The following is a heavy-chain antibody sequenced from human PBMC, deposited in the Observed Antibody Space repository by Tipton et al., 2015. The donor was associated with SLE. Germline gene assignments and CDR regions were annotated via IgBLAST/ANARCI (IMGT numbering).Heavy chain of an antibody. Sequence: TLSLTCAVNGESSSGYYWSWIRQPPGKGLEWIGEINHSGSTNYNPSLKSRVTISVDTSKNQFSLKLSSVTSADTAMYYCARYFYDSSGVCLFDFWGQGTPVTVSS. V-gene: IGHV4-34*01. D-gene: IGHD3-22*01. CDR1: GESSSGYY. CDR2: INHSGST. CDR3: ARYFYDSSGVCLFDF. J-gene: IGHJ4*02.